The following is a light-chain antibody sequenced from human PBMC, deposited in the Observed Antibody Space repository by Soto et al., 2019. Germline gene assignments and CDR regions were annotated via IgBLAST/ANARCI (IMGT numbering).Light chain of an antibody. Sequence: DIVXTQSPDSLAVSLGERATINCKSSQSVLYNSNSKXYLAWYQQKVGQPPKLLIYWASTRESGVPDRFSGSGSGTDFTLTISSLQAEDVAVYYCQQYYSPPLTFGGGTKVDIK. CDR1: QSVLYNSNSKXY. V-gene: IGKV4-1*01. J-gene: IGKJ4*01. CDR2: WAS. CDR3: QQYYSPPLT.